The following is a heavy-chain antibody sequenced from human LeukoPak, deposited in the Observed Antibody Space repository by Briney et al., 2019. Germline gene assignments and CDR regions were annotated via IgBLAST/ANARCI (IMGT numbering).Heavy chain of an antibody. Sequence: PSQTLSLTCAVSGFSISYESYYWNWIRQAPGKGPEWIGNIYRGRTRLNPSLTSRVAISVDMSKSQVSLSLTSVTAADPAIYYCAGEGEYGDSYSWGQGALVIVSA. CDR1: GFSISYESYY. CDR2: IYRGRT. CDR3: AGEGEYGDSYS. V-gene: IGHV4-30-2*01. J-gene: IGHJ5*02. D-gene: IGHD2-21*01.